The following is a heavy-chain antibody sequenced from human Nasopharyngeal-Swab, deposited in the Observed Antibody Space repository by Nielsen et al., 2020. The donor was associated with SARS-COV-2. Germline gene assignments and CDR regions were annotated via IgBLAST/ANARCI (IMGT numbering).Heavy chain of an antibody. CDR2: IYSGGST. D-gene: IGHD2-15*01. CDR1: GFTVSSNY. V-gene: IGHV3-53*04. J-gene: IGHJ4*02. CDR3: ARATPTYSGGDFDY. Sequence: GESLKISCAASGFTVSSNYMSWVRQAPGKGLEWVSVIYSGGSTYYADSVKGRFTISRHNSKNTLYLQMNSLRAEDTAVYYCARATPTYSGGDFDYWGQGTLVTVSS.